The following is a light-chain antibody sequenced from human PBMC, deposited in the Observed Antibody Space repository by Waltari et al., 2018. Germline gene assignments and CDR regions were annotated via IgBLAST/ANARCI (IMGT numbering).Light chain of an antibody. Sequence: QSALTQPPSASGSPGQSVTISCTGTSSDVGIYDYVSWYQQRPCTAPKLSGSAVTERPSGVPDLFPGSKSGNTAALTVFGLQTEDEGTYYCGSYAGSKILLFGGGTELTVL. V-gene: IGLV2-8*01. CDR1: SSDVGIYDY. J-gene: IGLJ3*02. CDR3: GSYAGSKILL. CDR2: AVT.